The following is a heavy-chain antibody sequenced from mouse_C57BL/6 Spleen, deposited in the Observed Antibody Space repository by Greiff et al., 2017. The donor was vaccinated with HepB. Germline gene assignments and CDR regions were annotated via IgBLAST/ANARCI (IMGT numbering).Heavy chain of an antibody. D-gene: IGHD4-1*01. J-gene: IGHJ2*01. CDR2: ISYDGSN. V-gene: IGHV3-6*01. CDR1: GYSITSGYY. Sequence: EVKLMESGPSLVKPSQSLSLTCSVTGYSITSGYYWNWIRQFPGNKLEWMGYISYDGSNNYNPSLKNRISITRDTSKNQFFLKLNSVTTEDTATYYCAREVWDEGFDYWGQGTTLTVSS. CDR3: AREVWDEGFDY.